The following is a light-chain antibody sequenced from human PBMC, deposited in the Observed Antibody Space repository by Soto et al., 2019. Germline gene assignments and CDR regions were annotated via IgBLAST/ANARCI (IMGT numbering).Light chain of an antibody. CDR3: SSYTTSNTRQIV. CDR2: DVS. CDR1: SSNVCGYNY. V-gene: IGLV2-14*01. J-gene: IGLJ1*01. Sequence: QSVLTQPASVSGSPGQSITISCTGNSSNVCGYNYVSWYQQHPGKAPKFMIYDVSNRPSVVSNRFSGSKSGNTASLTISGLQAEDEADYYCSSYTTSNTRQIVFGTGTKATVL.